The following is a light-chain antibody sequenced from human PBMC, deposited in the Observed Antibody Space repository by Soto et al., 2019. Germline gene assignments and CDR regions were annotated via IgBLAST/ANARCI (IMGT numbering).Light chain of an antibody. CDR3: TSYTSSNTLV. J-gene: IGLJ1*01. CDR2: DVS. CDR1: GTDVGGYKY. V-gene: IGLV2-14*03. Sequence: QSALTQPASVSGSPGQSITISCIGTGTDVGGYKYVSWYQQHPVKAPKLIIYDVSERPSGVSNHFSGFKSGNTASLTISGLQAYDEAYYYCTSYTSSNTLVFGTGTKLTVL.